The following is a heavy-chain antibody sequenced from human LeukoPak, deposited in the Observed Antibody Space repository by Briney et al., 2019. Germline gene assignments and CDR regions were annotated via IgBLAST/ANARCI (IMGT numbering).Heavy chain of an antibody. D-gene: IGHD3-22*01. CDR2: INPNSGGT. J-gene: IGHJ4*02. CDR1: GYTFTGYY. Sequence: GASVKVSCKASGYTFTGYYMHWVRQAPGQGLEWMGWINPNSGGTNYAQKFQGRVTMTRDTSISTAYMELSRLRSDDTAVYYCARAAGRIYYDSSGYYCDYWGQGTLVTVSS. CDR3: ARAAGRIYYDSSGYYCDY. V-gene: IGHV1-2*02.